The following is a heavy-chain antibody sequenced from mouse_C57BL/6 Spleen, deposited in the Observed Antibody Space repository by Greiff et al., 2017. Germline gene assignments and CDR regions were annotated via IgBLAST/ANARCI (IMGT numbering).Heavy chain of an antibody. CDR1: GFTFSSYA. J-gene: IGHJ1*03. Sequence: EVQRVESGGGLVKPGGSLKLSCAASGFTFSSYAMSWVRQTPEKRLEWVATISDGGSYTYYPDNVKGRFTISRDKAKNNLYLQMSHLKSEDTAMYYCARDGLDTTVVAHWYFDVWGTGTTVTVSS. CDR3: ARDGLDTTVVAHWYFDV. D-gene: IGHD1-1*01. CDR2: ISDGGSYT. V-gene: IGHV5-4*01.